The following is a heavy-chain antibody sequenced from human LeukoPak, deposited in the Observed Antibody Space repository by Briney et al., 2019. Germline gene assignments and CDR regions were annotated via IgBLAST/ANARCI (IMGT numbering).Heavy chain of an antibody. Sequence: PGGSLRLSCAASGFTFSNFAMSWVRQAPGKGLEWVSGISGSGGTTYDADSVKGRFTISRDNAKNSLYLQMNSLRAEDTAVYYCAREAYGSGSPRSCFDYWGQGTLVTVSS. CDR2: ISGSGGTT. D-gene: IGHD3-10*01. J-gene: IGHJ4*02. CDR1: GFTFSNFA. V-gene: IGHV3-23*01. CDR3: AREAYGSGSPRSCFDY.